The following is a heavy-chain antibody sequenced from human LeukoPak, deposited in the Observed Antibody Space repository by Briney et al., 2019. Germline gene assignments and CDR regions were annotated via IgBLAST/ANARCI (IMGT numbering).Heavy chain of an antibody. D-gene: IGHD4-11*01. J-gene: IGHJ5*02. V-gene: IGHV4-59*11. Sequence: SETLSLTCTISGDSISSHYWSWVRQAPGKGLEWIGYIFYSWNTNYSRSLKSRVIISVDTSKNQFSLRLTSVTTADTAVYFCARTGDYSRSTGGWFEPWGQGNLVTVSS. CDR2: IFYSWNT. CDR1: GDSISSHY. CDR3: ARTGDYSRSTGGWFEP.